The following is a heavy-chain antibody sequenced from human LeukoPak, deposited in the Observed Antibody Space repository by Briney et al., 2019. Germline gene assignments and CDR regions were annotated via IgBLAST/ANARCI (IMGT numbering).Heavy chain of an antibody. D-gene: IGHD2/OR15-2a*01. Sequence: PGRSLRLSCAASGFTFRSHGMQWVRQAPGKGLEWVAVIWYDGSKKYYADSVKGRFTISRDNSKNTLDLQMSCLRAEDTAEYYCARSNTVISNYYYGMDVWGQGTTVTVSS. J-gene: IGHJ6*02. CDR1: GFTFRSHG. V-gene: IGHV3-33*01. CDR3: ARSNTVISNYYYGMDV. CDR2: IWYDGSKK.